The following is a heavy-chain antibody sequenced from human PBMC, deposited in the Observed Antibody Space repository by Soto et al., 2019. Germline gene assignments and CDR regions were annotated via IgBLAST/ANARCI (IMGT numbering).Heavy chain of an antibody. CDR1: GGSSSSSSYY. Sequence: PSETLSPTCTVSGGSSSSSSYYWGWILQPPGKGLEWIGSIYYSGSTYYNPSLKSRVTISVDTSKNQFSLKLSSVTAADTAVYYCAREPPRGDRDHSSGYYYGFNYWGQGTLVTVSS. CDR3: AREPPRGDRDHSSGYYYGFNY. CDR2: IYYSGST. D-gene: IGHD3-22*01. V-gene: IGHV4-39*02. J-gene: IGHJ4*02.